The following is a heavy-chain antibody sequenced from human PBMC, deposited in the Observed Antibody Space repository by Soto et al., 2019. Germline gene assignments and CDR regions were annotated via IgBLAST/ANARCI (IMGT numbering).Heavy chain of an antibody. D-gene: IGHD3-10*01. J-gene: IGHJ4*02. CDR1: GGTFSGYA. CDR2: IIPIFGTT. Sequence: GASVKVSCKASGGTFSGYAISWVRQAPGQGLEWMGGIIPIFGTTNYAQKFQGRVTITADESTSTVYMELSSLRSEETAVYYCARRSPLWFGDPYYFDSWGQGTLVTVSS. CDR3: ARRSPLWFGDPYYFDS. V-gene: IGHV1-69*13.